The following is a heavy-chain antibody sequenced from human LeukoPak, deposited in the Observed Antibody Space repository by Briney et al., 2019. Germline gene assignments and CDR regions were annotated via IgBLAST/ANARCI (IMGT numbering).Heavy chain of an antibody. CDR3: ASLVVVPVATGGSFDP. CDR1: GFTFSSYS. D-gene: IGHD2-2*01. V-gene: IGHV3-48*04. J-gene: IGHJ5*02. CDR2: ISSSSNTI. Sequence: GGSLRLSCAASGFTFSSYSMNWVRQAPGKGLEWVSYISSSSNTIYYADSVKGRFTISRGNAKNSLSLQMNSLRAEDTAVYYCASLVVVPVATGGSFDPWGQGTLVTVSS.